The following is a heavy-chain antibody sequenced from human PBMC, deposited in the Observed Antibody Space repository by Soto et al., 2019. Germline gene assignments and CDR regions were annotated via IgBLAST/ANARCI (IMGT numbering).Heavy chain of an antibody. CDR1: GYTFTSYD. V-gene: IGHV1-8*01. CDR2: RNPNSGNT. D-gene: IGHD3-3*01. Sequence: QVQLVQSGAEVKKPGASVKVSCKASGYTFTSYDINWVRQATGQGLEWMGWRNPNSGNTGYAQKFQGRVTMTRNTSISTAYMELSSLRSEDTAVYYCARAQEGVVTTYYYYYYMDVWGKGTTVTVSS. CDR3: ARAQEGVVTTYYYYYYMDV. J-gene: IGHJ6*03.